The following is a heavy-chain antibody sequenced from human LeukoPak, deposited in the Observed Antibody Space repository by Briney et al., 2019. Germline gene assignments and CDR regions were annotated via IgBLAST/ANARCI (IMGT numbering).Heavy chain of an antibody. CDR1: GGTFTNYA. CDR3: ARASSDDTAMATPFAY. Sequence: ASVKVSCKASGGTFTNYAINWVRQAPGQGLEWMGGITPIFGTANYVQKFQGRVTITADKSTSTAFMELSRLRSEDTAIYYCARASSDDTAMATPFAYWGQGTLVTVSS. D-gene: IGHD5-18*01. CDR2: ITPIFGTA. J-gene: IGHJ4*02. V-gene: IGHV1-69*06.